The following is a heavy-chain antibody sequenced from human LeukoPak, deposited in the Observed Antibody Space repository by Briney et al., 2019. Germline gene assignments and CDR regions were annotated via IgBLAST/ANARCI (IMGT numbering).Heavy chain of an antibody. D-gene: IGHD3-3*01. V-gene: IGHV3-23*01. J-gene: IGHJ4*02. CDR2: ISGSGGST. CDR1: GFTFSSYA. CDR3: AKEGGYDFWSGYYPDY. Sequence: GGSLRLSCAASGFTFSSYAMRWVRQAPGKGLEWVSAISGSGGSTYYADSVKGRFTTSRDNSKNTLYLQMNSLRAEDTAVYYCAKEGGYDFWSGYYPDYWGQGTLVTVSS.